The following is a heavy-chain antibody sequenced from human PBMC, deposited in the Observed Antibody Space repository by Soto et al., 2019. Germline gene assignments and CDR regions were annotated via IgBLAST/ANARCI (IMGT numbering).Heavy chain of an antibody. CDR3: ARAHAPTLPFDY. D-gene: IGHD2-15*01. CDR2: IYHSGNT. V-gene: IGHV4-59*01. CDR1: GGSIRNVY. Sequence: SETLSLTCTVSGGSIRNVYWSWIRQPPGKGLEWIGFIYHSGNTKYNPSLKSRVTISIDTSNSQFSLSLKSVTAADTAVYFCARAHAPTLPFDYWGQGTLVTVSS. J-gene: IGHJ4*02.